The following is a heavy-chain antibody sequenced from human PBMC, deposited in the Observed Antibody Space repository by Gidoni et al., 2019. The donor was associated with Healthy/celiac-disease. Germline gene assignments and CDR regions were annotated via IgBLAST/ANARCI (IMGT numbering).Heavy chain of an antibody. J-gene: IGHJ4*02. V-gene: IGHV1-3*01. CDR1: GYTFTSYA. Sequence: QVQLVQSGAEVKKPGASVKVSCKASGYTFTSYAMHWVRQAPGQRLEWMGWINAGNGNTKYSQKVQGRVTITRDTSASTAYMELSSLRSEDTAVYYCARGIGGYYSISLDYWGQGTLVTVSS. CDR3: ARGIGGYYSISLDY. D-gene: IGHD3-22*01. CDR2: INAGNGNT.